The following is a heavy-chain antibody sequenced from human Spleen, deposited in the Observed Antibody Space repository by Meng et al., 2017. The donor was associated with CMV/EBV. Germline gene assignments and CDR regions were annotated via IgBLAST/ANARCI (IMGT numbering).Heavy chain of an antibody. V-gene: IGHV3-48*03. CDR1: GFTLSSYE. D-gene: IGHD2-2*02. Sequence: GESLKISCAASGFTLSSYEMKWVRQAPGKGLESVSYISSTGNTMYYADSVKGRFTISRDNAKNTLYLQMNSLRAEDTAVYYCTRIDCSTTSCYTYDAFDIWGQGTMVTVSS. CDR2: ISSTGNTM. J-gene: IGHJ3*02. CDR3: TRIDCSTTSCYTYDAFDI.